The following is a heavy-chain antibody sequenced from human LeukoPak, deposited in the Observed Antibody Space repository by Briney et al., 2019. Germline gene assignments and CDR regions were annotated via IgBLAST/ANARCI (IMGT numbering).Heavy chain of an antibody. V-gene: IGHV3-64D*09. CDR1: GFTFSRYA. Sequence: GGSLRLSCSASGFTFSRYAMHWVRQAPGKGLEYVSGISGNGGNTYYADSVKGRFTISRDNSKDTLYLQMSSLRVEDTAVYYCAKSYYYGSGSPSLDYWGQGTLVTVSS. J-gene: IGHJ4*02. CDR3: AKSYYYGSGSPSLDY. D-gene: IGHD3-10*01. CDR2: ISGNGGNT.